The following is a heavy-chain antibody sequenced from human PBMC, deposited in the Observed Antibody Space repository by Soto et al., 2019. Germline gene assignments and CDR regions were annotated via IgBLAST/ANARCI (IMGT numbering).Heavy chain of an antibody. Sequence: GGSLRLSCAASGFTFSNAWMSWVRQAPGKGLEWVGRLKNKVDGETRDYAAPVKGRFTISRYDSKNTLYLHMNSLKAEDTAVYYCTTELTIAEFMLRGIFDFWGQGTLVTVSS. CDR1: GFTFSNAW. J-gene: IGHJ4*02. CDR2: LKNKVDGETR. CDR3: TTELTIAEFMLRGIFDF. V-gene: IGHV3-15*01. D-gene: IGHD3-16*01.